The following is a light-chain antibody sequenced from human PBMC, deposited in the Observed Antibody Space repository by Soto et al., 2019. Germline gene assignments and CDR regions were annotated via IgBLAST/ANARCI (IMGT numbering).Light chain of an antibody. Sequence: IQMTQSPSTLSGSVGDRVTITCRASQTISSWLAWYQQRPGKPPKLLILNASTLGSGVPSRFSGSGSGTEFTLTISGLQPDDFATYYCQHCDTSWPFGQGTKVDI. CDR1: QTISSW. J-gene: IGKJ1*01. CDR2: NAS. CDR3: QHCDTSWP. V-gene: IGKV1-5*01.